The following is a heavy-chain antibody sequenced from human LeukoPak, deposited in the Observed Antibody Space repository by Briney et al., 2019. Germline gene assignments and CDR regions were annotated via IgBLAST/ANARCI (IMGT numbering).Heavy chain of an antibody. V-gene: IGHV4-30-2*02. CDR3: ARSGASGWYNWFDP. CDR2: IYHSGST. D-gene: IGHD6-19*01. Sequence: SETLSLTCTVSGGSISSGGYYWSWIRQPPGKGLEWIGYIYHSGSTYYNPSLKSRVTISVDRSKNQFSLKLSSVTTADTAIYYCARSGASGWYNWFDPWGQGTLVTVAS. CDR1: GGSISSGGYY. J-gene: IGHJ5*02.